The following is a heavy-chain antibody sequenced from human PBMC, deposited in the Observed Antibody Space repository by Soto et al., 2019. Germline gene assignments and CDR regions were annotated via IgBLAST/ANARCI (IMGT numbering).Heavy chain of an antibody. CDR2: ISSSSSYI. J-gene: IGHJ4*02. Sequence: GGSLRLSCAASGFTFSSYSMNWVRQAPGKGLEWVSSISSSSSYIYYADSVKGRFTISRDNAKNSLYLQMNSLRAEDTAVYYCARDHLSPPSGFDYWGQGTLVTVSS. V-gene: IGHV3-21*01. CDR1: GFTFSSYS. CDR3: ARDHLSPPSGFDY.